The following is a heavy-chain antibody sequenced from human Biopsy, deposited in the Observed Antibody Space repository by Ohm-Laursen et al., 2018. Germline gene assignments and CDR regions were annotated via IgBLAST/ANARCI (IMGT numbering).Heavy chain of an antibody. CDR3: ARHAPSYSGSYWRYFDL. Sequence: SDTLSLTWLVSGGSISSYYWSWIRQPPGKGLEWIGYIYYTGSTNYNPSLKSRVTISVDTSMNHLSLRLTSVTAADTAVYYCARHAPSYSGSYWRYFDLWGRGTLVTVSS. J-gene: IGHJ2*01. CDR2: IYYTGST. D-gene: IGHD1-26*01. CDR1: GGSISSYY. V-gene: IGHV4-59*08.